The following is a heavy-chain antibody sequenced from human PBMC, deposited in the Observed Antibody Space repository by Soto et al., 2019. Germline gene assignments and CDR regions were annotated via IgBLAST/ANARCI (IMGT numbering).Heavy chain of an antibody. J-gene: IGHJ3*02. CDR3: ARPTDYGDYDAFDI. Sequence: PSETLSLTCTVSGGSISSGGYYWTWIRQHPGKGLEWIGYIYYSGSTYYNPSLKSRVTISVDTSKNQFSLKLSSVTAADTAVYYCARPTDYGDYDAFDIWGQGTMVTVSS. D-gene: IGHD4-17*01. CDR2: IYYSGST. V-gene: IGHV4-31*03. CDR1: GGSISSGGYY.